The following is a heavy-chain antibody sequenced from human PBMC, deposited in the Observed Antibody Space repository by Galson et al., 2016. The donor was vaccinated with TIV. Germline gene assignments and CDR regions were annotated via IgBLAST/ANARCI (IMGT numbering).Heavy chain of an antibody. CDR3: GRGPSCAKGVCYGQGGLRHFEY. Sequence: SVKVSCKASGGSFSSFSLIWVRQAPGQGLEWMGGIIPMYGTPTYAQKFLGRTAISADESTNNLYMEMTRLTSEDTAVFYCGRGPSCAKGVCYGQGGLRHFEYWGQGTLVTVS. CDR1: GGSFSSFS. D-gene: IGHD2-8*01. CDR2: IIPMYGTP. V-gene: IGHV1-69*13. J-gene: IGHJ4*02.